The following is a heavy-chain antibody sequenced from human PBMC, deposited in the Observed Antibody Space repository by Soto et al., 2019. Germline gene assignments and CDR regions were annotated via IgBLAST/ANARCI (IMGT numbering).Heavy chain of an antibody. D-gene: IGHD1-26*01. J-gene: IGHJ6*02. CDR1: GCTFSSYA. CDR2: ISYDGSNK. CDR3: ARTPRGQWELPYYYYGMDV. Sequence: GGSLRLSCAASGCTFSSYAMHWVRQAPGKGLEWVAVISYDGSNKYYADSVKGRFTISRDNSKNTLYLQMNSLRAEDTAVYYCARTPRGQWELPYYYYGMDVWGQGTTVTVSS. V-gene: IGHV3-30-3*01.